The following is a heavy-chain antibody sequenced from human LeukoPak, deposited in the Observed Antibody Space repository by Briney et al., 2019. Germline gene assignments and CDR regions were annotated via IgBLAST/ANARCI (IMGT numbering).Heavy chain of an antibody. V-gene: IGHV4-61*01. CDR2: IYYSGST. D-gene: IGHD3-3*01. J-gene: IGHJ6*02. CDR1: GGSVSSGSYY. Sequence: PSETLSLTCTVSGGSVSSGSYYWSWIRQPPGKGLEWIGYIYYSGSTNYNPSLKSRVTISVDTSKNQFSLKLSSVTAADTAVYYCARAGYDFWSGYYSDYYYYGMDVWGQGTTVTVSS. CDR3: ARAGYDFWSGYYSDYYYYGMDV.